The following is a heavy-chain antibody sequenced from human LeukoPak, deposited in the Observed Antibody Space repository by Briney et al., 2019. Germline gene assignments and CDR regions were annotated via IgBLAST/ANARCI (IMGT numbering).Heavy chain of an antibody. CDR3: ARDRGGDSFDI. D-gene: IGHD2-21*01. CDR1: GGSVSSGNFY. Sequence: SETLSLTCTVSGGSVSSGNFYWTWIRQPAGNQLEWIGRIHTSGNTDHNPSLWSRVTISTDTSKNQFSLTLNFVTAADTAVYYCARDRGGDSFDIWGQGTTVTVSS. V-gene: IGHV4-61*02. CDR2: IHTSGNT. J-gene: IGHJ3*02.